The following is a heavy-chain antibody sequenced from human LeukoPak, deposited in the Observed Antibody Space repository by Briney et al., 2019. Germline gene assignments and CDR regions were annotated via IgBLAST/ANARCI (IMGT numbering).Heavy chain of an antibody. CDR3: ARVGQQWEPLDY. CDR1: GFTVSSNY. J-gene: IGHJ4*02. V-gene: IGHV3-66*01. CDR2: IYSGGST. Sequence: GGSLRLSCAASGFTVSSNYMSWVRQAPGKGLEWVSVIYSGGSTYYADSVKGRFTISRDNSKNTMYLQMKSLRAEDTAMYYCARVGQQWEPLDYWGQGTLVTVSS. D-gene: IGHD6-19*01.